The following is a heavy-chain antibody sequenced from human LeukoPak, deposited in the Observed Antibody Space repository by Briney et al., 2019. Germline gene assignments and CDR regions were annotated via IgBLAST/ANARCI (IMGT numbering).Heavy chain of an antibody. Sequence: ASVKVSCKASGYTFTSYDINWVRQATGQGLEWMGGIIPIDGTANFAQKFQGRVTITADQSTSTAYMELSSLRSEDTAIYYCARDPGAPVRAFDIWGQGTLVTVSS. D-gene: IGHD3-10*01. CDR3: ARDPGAPVRAFDI. CDR1: GYTFTSYD. CDR2: IIPIDGTA. J-gene: IGHJ3*02. V-gene: IGHV1-69*13.